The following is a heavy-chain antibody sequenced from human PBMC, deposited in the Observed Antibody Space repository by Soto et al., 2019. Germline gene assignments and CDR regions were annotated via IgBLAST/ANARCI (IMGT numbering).Heavy chain of an antibody. D-gene: IGHD4-17*01. CDR2: VYYSGYT. V-gene: IGHV4-59*01. CDR3: ARGLYGDYSWEASDI. CDR1: SGSISTYY. Sequence: QVQLQESGPGLVKPSETLSLTCTVSSGSISTYYWSWIRQPPGKGLEWIGYVYYSGYTNYNPSLKSRVTISVDTSKNQFSLKLTSVTAADTAVYYCARGLYGDYSWEASDIWGPGTMVTVSS. J-gene: IGHJ3*02.